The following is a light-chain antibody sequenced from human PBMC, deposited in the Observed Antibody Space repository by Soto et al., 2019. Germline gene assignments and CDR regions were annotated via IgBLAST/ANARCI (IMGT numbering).Light chain of an antibody. V-gene: IGKV3-11*01. CDR1: QSVSSY. CDR3: QQRSNWPPTWT. CDR2: DAS. Sequence: EIVLTQSPATLSLSPGERATLSCRASQSVSSYLAWYQHKPGQAPMLLIYDASNRATGIPARFSGSVSGTDFTLTISSLEPEDFAVYYCQQRSNWPPTWTFGQGTKVEVK. J-gene: IGKJ1*01.